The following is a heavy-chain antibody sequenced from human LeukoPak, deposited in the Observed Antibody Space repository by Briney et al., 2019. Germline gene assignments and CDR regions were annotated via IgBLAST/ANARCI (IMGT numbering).Heavy chain of an antibody. Sequence: GGSLRLSCAASGFTFGTYWMSWVRQAPEKGLEWVASMRHDGSEQLYVDSVKGRFTISRDNAKNSLYLQMNSLRAEDTAVYYCARDLGLLWFGELGGGLNWFDPWGQGTLVTVSS. J-gene: IGHJ5*02. V-gene: IGHV3-7*01. CDR2: MRHDGSEQ. D-gene: IGHD3-10*01. CDR3: ARDLGLLWFGELGGGLNWFDP. CDR1: GFTFGTYW.